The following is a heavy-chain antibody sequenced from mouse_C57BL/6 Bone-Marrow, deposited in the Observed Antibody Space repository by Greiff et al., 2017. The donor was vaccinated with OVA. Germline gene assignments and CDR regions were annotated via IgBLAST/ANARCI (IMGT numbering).Heavy chain of an antibody. CDR3: ARHEDGYYASYFDY. CDR1: GYAFSSSW. J-gene: IGHJ2*01. D-gene: IGHD2-3*01. Sequence: QVQLKQSGPELVKPGASVKISCKASGYAFSSSWMNWVKQRPGKGLEWIGRIYPGDGDTNYNGQFKGKATLTADKSSSTAYMQLSSLTSEDSAVYVCARHEDGYYASYFDYWGQGTTLTVSS. V-gene: IGHV1-82*01. CDR2: IYPGDGDT.